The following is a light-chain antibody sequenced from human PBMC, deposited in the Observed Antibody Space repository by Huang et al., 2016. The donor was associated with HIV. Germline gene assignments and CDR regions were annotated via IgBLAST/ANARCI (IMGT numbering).Light chain of an antibody. CDR3: QHYNNWPPWT. CDR2: GAS. V-gene: IGKV3D-15*01. Sequence: EIVMTQSPATLSVSPGERATLSGRASQGVSNNIDWYQQKPGQTPRLLIHGASTRATCIAAKFSGRGSGTDFTLTITSLQPEDSAVYYCQHYNNWPPWTFGPGTQVEI. J-gene: IGKJ1*01. CDR1: QGVSNN.